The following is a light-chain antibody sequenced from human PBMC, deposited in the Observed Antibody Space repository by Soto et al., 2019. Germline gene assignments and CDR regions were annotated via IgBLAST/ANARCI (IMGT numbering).Light chain of an antibody. CDR3: QAWDTSAVI. J-gene: IGLJ2*01. Sequence: SYELTQPPSVSVSPGQTASITCSGDKLDNKYVAWYRQKPGQSPLLINFQDDRRPSGIPERFSGSNPGNTATLTISGTQVMDEADYFCQAWDTSAVIFGGGTKLTVL. CDR2: QDD. CDR1: KLDNKY. V-gene: IGLV3-1*01.